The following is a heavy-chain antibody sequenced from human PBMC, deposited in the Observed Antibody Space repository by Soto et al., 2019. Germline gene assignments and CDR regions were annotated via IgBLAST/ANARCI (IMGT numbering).Heavy chain of an antibody. D-gene: IGHD2-21*02. CDR2: IYYSGST. CDR1: GGSISRYY. Sequence: SKTLALTCTVSGGSISRYYGGWLRQPPGKGLEWIGYIYYSGSTTYHPSLKSRVTISVDTSKNQFSLNLTSVSAADTAVYYCARLGGYYQAFDQWGQGSLVTVS. J-gene: IGHJ4*02. V-gene: IGHV4-59*08. CDR3: ARLGGYYQAFDQ.